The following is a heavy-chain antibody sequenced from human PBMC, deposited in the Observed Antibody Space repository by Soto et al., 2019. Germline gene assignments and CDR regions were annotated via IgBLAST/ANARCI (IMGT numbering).Heavy chain of an antibody. CDR3: ATQLGLGYSYGNNWFDP. J-gene: IGHJ5*02. CDR2: FDPEDGET. V-gene: IGHV1-24*01. CDR1: GYTLTELS. D-gene: IGHD5-18*01. Sequence: ASVKLSCKVSGYTLTELSMHWVRQAPGKGLEWMGGFDPEDGETIYAQKFQGRVTMTEDTSTDTAYMELSSLRSEDTAVYYCATQLGLGYSYGNNWFDPWGQGTLVTVSS.